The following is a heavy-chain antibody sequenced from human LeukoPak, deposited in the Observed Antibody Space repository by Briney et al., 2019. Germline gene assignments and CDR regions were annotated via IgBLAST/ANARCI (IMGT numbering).Heavy chain of an antibody. CDR2: IKSKTDGXXT. J-gene: IGHJ4*02. CDR1: GFTFSNAW. CDR3: AXSXGHIDF. Sequence: PGGSLRLSCAASGFTFSNAWMSWVRQAPGKGLEWVGRIKSKTDGXXTDYAAPVKGRFTISRDDSKNTLYLQMNSLRAEDTAMYYCAXSXGHIDFWGQGTLVTVSS. V-gene: IGHV3-15*01.